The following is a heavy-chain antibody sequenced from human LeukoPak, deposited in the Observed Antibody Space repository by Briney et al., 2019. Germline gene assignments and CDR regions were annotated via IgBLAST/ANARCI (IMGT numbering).Heavy chain of an antibody. Sequence: SETLSLTCTVSGGSISSYYWSWIRQPPGKGLEWIGYIYYSGSTNYNPSLKSRVTISVDTSKNQFSLKLSSVIAADTAVYYCARDGDDSSGWYGGYYFDYWGQGTLVTVSS. CDR2: IYYSGST. D-gene: IGHD6-19*01. CDR1: GGSISSYY. V-gene: IGHV4-59*01. J-gene: IGHJ4*02. CDR3: ARDGDDSSGWYGGYYFDY.